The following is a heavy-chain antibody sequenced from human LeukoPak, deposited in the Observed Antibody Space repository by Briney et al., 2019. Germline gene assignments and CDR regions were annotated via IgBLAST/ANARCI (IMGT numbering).Heavy chain of an antibody. CDR1: GFTFSNYN. J-gene: IGHJ3*02. Sequence: GGSLRLSCGASGFTFSNYNMNWVRQAPGGGGEWVSSINSRSTYIFSADSVKGRFAVSRDNAKNSLFLQMNSLRAEDTAVYYCARGWGYYAFDIWGQGTMVTVSS. D-gene: IGHD2-15*01. CDR2: INSRSTYI. CDR3: ARGWGYYAFDI. V-gene: IGHV3-21*01.